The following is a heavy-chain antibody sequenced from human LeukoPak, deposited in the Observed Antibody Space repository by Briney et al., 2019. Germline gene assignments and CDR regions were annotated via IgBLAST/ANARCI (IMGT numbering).Heavy chain of an antibody. J-gene: IGHJ4*02. Sequence: SVKVSCKASGGTFSSYAISWVRQAPGQGLEWMGRIIPILGIANYAQKFQGRVTITADKSTSTAYMELSSLRSEDAAVYYCARGARQQPLPGWGQGTLVTVSS. CDR2: IIPILGIA. CDR3: ARGARQQPLPG. D-gene: IGHD6-13*01. CDR1: GGTFSSYA. V-gene: IGHV1-69*04.